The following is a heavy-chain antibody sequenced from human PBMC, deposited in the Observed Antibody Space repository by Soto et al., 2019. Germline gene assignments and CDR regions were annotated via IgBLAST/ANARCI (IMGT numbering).Heavy chain of an antibody. CDR3: ARVAADIARWLDP. CDR1: GDSISTYN. J-gene: IGHJ5*02. Sequence: QGQLQESGPGLVKPSETLSLTCTVSGDSISTYNWGWIRQPPGKGLESIGCIYYRGVTNYNPSLKGRVPISVDTPKKHLSLTPNSVTAEDTAVYSWARVAADIARWLDPWGQGTRVTVSS. CDR2: IYYRGVT. D-gene: IGHD5-12*01. V-gene: IGHV4-59*01.